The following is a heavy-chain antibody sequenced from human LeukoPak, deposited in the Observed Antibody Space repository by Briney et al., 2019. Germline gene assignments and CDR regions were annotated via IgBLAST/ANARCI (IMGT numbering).Heavy chain of an antibody. V-gene: IGHV3-30-3*01. Sequence: PGGSLRLSCAASGFTFSSYAMHWVRQARGKGLEGVAVISYDGSNKYYADAVKGRFTSSRDNSKNTLYRQMNSLRAEDTAVYYCARTKYSRVDYFDYWGQGTLVTVSS. CDR1: GFTFSSYA. CDR2: ISYDGSNK. J-gene: IGHJ4*02. CDR3: ARTKYSRVDYFDY. D-gene: IGHD6-19*01.